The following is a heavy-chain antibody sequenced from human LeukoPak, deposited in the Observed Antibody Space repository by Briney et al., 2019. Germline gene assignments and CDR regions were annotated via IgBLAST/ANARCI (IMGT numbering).Heavy chain of an antibody. V-gene: IGHV5-51*01. D-gene: IGHD2-2*01. CDR1: GYSFTSYW. CDR3: ARHRSRYCSSTSCYGPYYFDY. CDR2: IYPGDSDT. J-gene: IGHJ4*02. Sequence: GESLKISCKGSGYSFTSYWIGWVRQMPGKGLEWMGIIYPGDSDTRYSPSFQGQVTISADKSTSTAYLQWSSLKASDTAMYYCARHRSRYCSSTSCYGPYYFDYWSQGTLVTVSS.